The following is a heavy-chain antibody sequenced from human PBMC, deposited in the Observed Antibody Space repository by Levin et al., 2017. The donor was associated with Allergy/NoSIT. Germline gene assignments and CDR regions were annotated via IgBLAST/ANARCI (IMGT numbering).Heavy chain of an antibody. J-gene: IGHJ4*02. Sequence: GGSLRLSCAASGFTFDNYAMHWVRQAPGKGLEWVSGITWNSGTTGYADSVKGRFTISRDNAKNSLYLQMNSLRAEDTALYYCAKDRMRLAYYFDYWGQGTLVTVSS. D-gene: IGHD6-19*01. V-gene: IGHV3-9*01. CDR1: GFTFDNYA. CDR2: ITWNSGTT. CDR3: AKDRMRLAYYFDY.